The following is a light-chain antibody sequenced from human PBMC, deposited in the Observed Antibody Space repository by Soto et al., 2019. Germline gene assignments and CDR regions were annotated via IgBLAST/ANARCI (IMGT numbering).Light chain of an antibody. V-gene: IGLV1-47*01. CDR1: SSNIGRNY. CDR2: RDN. CDR3: ATWDDSLGGPV. J-gene: IGLJ2*01. Sequence: QLVLTQTPSVSGTPGQRVNISCSGSSSNIGRNYVYWYHQFPGTAPKLLIYRDNERPSGVPDRFSGSKSGTSASLAISGLLSGDEADYHCATWDDSLGGPVFGGGTKLTVL.